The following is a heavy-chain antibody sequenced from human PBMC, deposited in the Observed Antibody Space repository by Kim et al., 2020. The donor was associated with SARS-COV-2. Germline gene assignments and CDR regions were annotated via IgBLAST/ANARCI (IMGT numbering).Heavy chain of an antibody. CDR2: IGTAGDT. Sequence: GSLRLSCAASGFTFSSYDMHWVRQATGKGLEWVSAIGTAGDTYYPGSVKGRFTISRENAKNSLYLQMNSLRAGDTAVYYCARASLWSGYSFYYYYYMDVWGKGTTVTVSS. CDR3: ARASLWSGYSFYYYYYMDV. CDR1: GFTFSSYD. D-gene: IGHD3-3*01. V-gene: IGHV3-13*01. J-gene: IGHJ6*03.